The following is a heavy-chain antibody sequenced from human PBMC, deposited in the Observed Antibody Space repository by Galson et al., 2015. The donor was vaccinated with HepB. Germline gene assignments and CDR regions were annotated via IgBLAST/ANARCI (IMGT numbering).Heavy chain of an antibody. V-gene: IGHV1-2*02. CDR3: ARDLGDSSGLDY. CDR1: GSTSTGYY. J-gene: IGHJ4*02. Sequence: SVKVSCKASGSTSTGYYMHWVRQAPGQGLEWMGWINPNSGGTNYAQKFQGRVTMTRDTSISTAYMELSRLRSDDTAVYYCARDLGDSSGLDYWGQGTLVTVSS. CDR2: INPNSGGT. D-gene: IGHD6-19*01.